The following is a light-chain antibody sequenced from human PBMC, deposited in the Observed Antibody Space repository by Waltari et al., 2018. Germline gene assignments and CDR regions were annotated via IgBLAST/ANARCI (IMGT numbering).Light chain of an antibody. J-gene: IGKJ1*01. CDR2: AAS. CDR1: QTISSF. Sequence: DIQMTQSPSSLSASVGDRVVITCRASQTISSFLNWYEHKAGQGHKLLIYAASRLQSGVPSRFSGSSSGTDCTLTISSLQPEDFATYYCQQSYITPQTFDQGTKVEIK. V-gene: IGKV1-39*01. CDR3: QQSYITPQT.